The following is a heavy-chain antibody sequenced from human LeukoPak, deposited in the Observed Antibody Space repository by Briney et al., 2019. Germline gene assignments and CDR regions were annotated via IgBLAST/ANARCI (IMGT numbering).Heavy chain of an antibody. V-gene: IGHV3-11*03. CDR3: AKLFGGFGELPPRDY. J-gene: IGHJ4*02. Sequence: GGSLGLSCAASGFTFSDYYMSWIRQAPGKGLEWVSYISSSSSYTNYADSVKGRFTISRDNAKNSLYLQMNSLRAEDTAVYYCAKLFGGFGELPPRDYWGQGTLVTVSS. D-gene: IGHD3-10*01. CDR2: ISSSSSYT. CDR1: GFTFSDYY.